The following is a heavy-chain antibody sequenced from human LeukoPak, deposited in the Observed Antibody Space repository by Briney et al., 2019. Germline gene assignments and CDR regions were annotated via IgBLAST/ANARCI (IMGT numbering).Heavy chain of an antibody. J-gene: IGHJ4*02. CDR3: ARGRELLPTL. D-gene: IGHD3-10*01. CDR2: IIPIFGTA. V-gene: IGHV1-69*05. Sequence: PVKVSCKASGGTFSSYAISWVRQAPGQGLEWMGGIIPIFGTANYAQKFQGRVTITTDESTSTAYMELSSLRSEDTAVYYCARGRELLPTLWGQGTLVTVSS. CDR1: GGTFSSYA.